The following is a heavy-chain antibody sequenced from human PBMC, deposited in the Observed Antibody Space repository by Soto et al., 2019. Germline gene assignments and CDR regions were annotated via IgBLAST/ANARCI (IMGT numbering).Heavy chain of an antibody. Sequence: QVQLVQSGAEVKKPGASVKVSCKTSGYTFTGYYIYWVRQAPGQGLEWMGWINPHSGGTDSSQKFQGRVTMPRDTSISTAYMELSRLRSDDTAVYYCAGTSCSSTTCPTTYWGQGTLVTVSS. CDR1: GYTFTGYY. V-gene: IGHV1-2*02. CDR3: AGTSCSSTTCPTTY. D-gene: IGHD2-2*01. CDR2: INPHSGGT. J-gene: IGHJ4*02.